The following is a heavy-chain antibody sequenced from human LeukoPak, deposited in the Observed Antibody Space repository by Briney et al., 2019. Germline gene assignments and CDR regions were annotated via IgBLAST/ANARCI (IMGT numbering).Heavy chain of an antibody. J-gene: IGHJ6*02. D-gene: IGHD2-15*01. CDR2: IYSGGST. Sequence: GGSLRLSCAASGFTVSSNYMSWVRQAPGKGLEWVSVIYSGGSTYYADSVKGRFTISRDNSNNTLYLQMNGLRAEDTAVYYCARLATYYYYGMDVWGQGTTVTVSS. V-gene: IGHV3-53*01. CDR1: GFTVSSNY. CDR3: ARLATYYYYGMDV.